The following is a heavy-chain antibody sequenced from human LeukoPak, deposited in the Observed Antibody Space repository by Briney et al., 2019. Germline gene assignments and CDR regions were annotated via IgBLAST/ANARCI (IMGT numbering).Heavy chain of an antibody. J-gene: IGHJ5*02. CDR1: GYTFTSYY. D-gene: IGHD3-22*01. CDR2: INPSGGST. Sequence: ASVKVSCKASGYTFTSYYMHWVRQAPGQGLEWMGIINPSGGSTSYAQKFQGRVTMTRDTSTSTVYMELSSLRSEDTAAYYCARAEAYYYDSSKNWFDPWGQGTLVTVSS. CDR3: ARAEAYYYDSSKNWFDP. V-gene: IGHV1-46*01.